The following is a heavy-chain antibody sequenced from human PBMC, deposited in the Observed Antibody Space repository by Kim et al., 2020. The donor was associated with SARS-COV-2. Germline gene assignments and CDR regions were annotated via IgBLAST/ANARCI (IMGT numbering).Heavy chain of an antibody. CDR1: GYSFPTYW. D-gene: IGHD2-2*01. J-gene: IGHJ3*01. CDR2: IYPDDSDT. V-gene: IGHV5-51*01. CDR3: ARRVVPAARMDAFDV. Sequence: GESLKISCKGSGYSFPTYWIGWVRQMPGKGLEWMGIIYPDDSDTTYSPSLQGQVTISADKSINTAYLQWSSLKASDTAMYYCARRVVPAARMDAFDVWGQGTMVSVSS.